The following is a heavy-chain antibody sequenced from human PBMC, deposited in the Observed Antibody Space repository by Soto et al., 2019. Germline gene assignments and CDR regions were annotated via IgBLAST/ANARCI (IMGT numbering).Heavy chain of an antibody. Sequence: GGSLRLSCAASGFTFSNAWMSWVRQAPGKGLEWVGRIKSKTDGGTTDYAAPVKGRFTISRDDSKNTLYLQMNSLKTEDTAVYYCTTEKMGLGDWNAIDIWGQGTMVTVSS. CDR3: TTEKMGLGDWNAIDI. V-gene: IGHV3-15*01. D-gene: IGHD3-16*01. CDR1: GFTFSNAW. CDR2: IKSKTDGGTT. J-gene: IGHJ3*02.